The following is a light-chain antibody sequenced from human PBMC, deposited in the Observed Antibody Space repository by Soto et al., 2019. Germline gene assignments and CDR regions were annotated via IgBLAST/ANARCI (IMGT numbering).Light chain of an antibody. CDR1: SSDVGSYNL. Sequence: QSALTQPASVSGSPGQSITISCSGTSSDVGSYNLVSWYQQHPGKAPKFMIYHGNKRPSGVSFRFSGSKSGNTASLTISDLQAEDEADYYCCSYAGHSNYVFGTGTKLTVL. CDR3: CSYAGHSNYV. CDR2: HGN. J-gene: IGLJ1*01. V-gene: IGLV2-23*01.